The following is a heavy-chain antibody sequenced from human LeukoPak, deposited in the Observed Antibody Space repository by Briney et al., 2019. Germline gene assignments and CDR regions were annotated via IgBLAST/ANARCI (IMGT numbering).Heavy chain of an antibody. D-gene: IGHD6-6*01. CDR3: VRGLGARPGVYFDY. Sequence: SQTLSLTCAISGDSVSSNSAAWNWIRQSPSRGLEWLERTYYRSKWYNDYAVSVKSRITINPDTSKNQFSLQLNSVTPEYTAVYYCVRGLGARPGVYFDYWGQGTLVTVSS. CDR2: TYYRSKWYN. CDR1: GDSVSSNSAA. V-gene: IGHV6-1*01. J-gene: IGHJ4*02.